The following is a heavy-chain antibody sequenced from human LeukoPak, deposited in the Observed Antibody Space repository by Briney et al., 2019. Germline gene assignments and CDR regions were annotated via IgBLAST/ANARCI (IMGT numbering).Heavy chain of an antibody. V-gene: IGHV3-21*01. D-gene: IGHD6-6*01. Sequence: GGSLRLSCAASGFTFSSYWMSWVRQAPGKGLEWVSSISTSGSYIYYADSVKGRFTISRDNAKNSLYLQMNGLRAEDTAVYYCARDSSSSPYSFDYWGQGTLVTVSS. CDR1: GFTFSSYW. CDR2: ISTSGSYI. CDR3: ARDSSSSPYSFDY. J-gene: IGHJ4*02.